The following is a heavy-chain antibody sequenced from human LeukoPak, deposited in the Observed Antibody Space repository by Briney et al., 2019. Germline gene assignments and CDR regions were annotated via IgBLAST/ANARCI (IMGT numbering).Heavy chain of an antibody. CDR2: INHSGST. CDR1: GGSISSSSYY. V-gene: IGHV4-39*07. J-gene: IGHJ5*02. CDR3: ARLGPYYYGSGVMNWFDP. D-gene: IGHD3-10*01. Sequence: PSETLSLTCTVSGGSISSSSYYWGWIRQPPGKGLEWIGEINHSGSTNYNPSLKSRVTISVDTSKNQFSLKLSSVTAADTAVYYCARLGPYYYGSGVMNWFDPWGQGTLVTVSS.